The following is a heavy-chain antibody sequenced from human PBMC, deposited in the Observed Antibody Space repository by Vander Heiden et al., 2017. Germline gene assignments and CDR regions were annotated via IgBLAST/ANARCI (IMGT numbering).Heavy chain of an antibody. CDR1: GFGFSRHG. D-gene: IGHD1-26*01. V-gene: IGHV3-33*01. CDR2: IWYDGINK. Sequence: QVQRVESGGGVVQPGRSLGLSGAASGFGFSRHGMHWVRQAPGKGLEWVAVIWYDGINKDYADSVKGRFTISRDNSKNMLYLQMNSLRAEDTAVYYCARVVGAPGYFDYWGQGTLVTVSS. J-gene: IGHJ4*02. CDR3: ARVVGAPGYFDY.